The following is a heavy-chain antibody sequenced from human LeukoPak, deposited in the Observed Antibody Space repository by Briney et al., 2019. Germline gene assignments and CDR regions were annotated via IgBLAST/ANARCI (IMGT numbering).Heavy chain of an antibody. V-gene: IGHV4-31*03. J-gene: IGHJ3*02. Sequence: PSETLSLTCTVSGGSISSGGYYWSWIRQHPGKGLEWIGYIYYSGSTYYNPSLKSRVTISVDTSKNQFSLKLSSVTAADTAVYYCARDLVSADAFDIWGQGTMVTVSS. CDR1: GGSISSGGYY. CDR2: IYYSGST. CDR3: ARDLVSADAFDI.